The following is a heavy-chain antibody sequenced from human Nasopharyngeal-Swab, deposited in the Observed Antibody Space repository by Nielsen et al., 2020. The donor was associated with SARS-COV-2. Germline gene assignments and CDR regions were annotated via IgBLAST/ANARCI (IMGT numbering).Heavy chain of an antibody. CDR1: GFTFSSYG. D-gene: IGHD3-22*01. V-gene: IGHV3-30*03. Sequence: GGSLRLSCAASGFTFSSYGMHWVRQAPGKGLEWVAVISYDGSNKYYADSVKGRFTISRDNSKNTLYLQMNSLRAEDTAVYYCARSRDYYDSSGYYFEYFQHWGQGTLVTVSS. CDR3: ARSRDYYDSSGYYFEYFQH. CDR2: ISYDGSNK. J-gene: IGHJ1*01.